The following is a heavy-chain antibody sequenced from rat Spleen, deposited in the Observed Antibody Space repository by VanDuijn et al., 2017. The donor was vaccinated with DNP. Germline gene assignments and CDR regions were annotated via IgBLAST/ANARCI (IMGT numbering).Heavy chain of an antibody. CDR2: ISYSGST. CDR1: GYSITSNY. Sequence: EVQLQESGPGLVKPSQSLSLTCSVTGYSITSNYWGWIRKFPGDKMEWIGHISYSGSTSYNPSLKSRISITRDTSKNQFFLQLNSVTTEDTATYYCARSGILRVSLFDYWGQGVMVTVSS. J-gene: IGHJ2*01. CDR3: ARSGILRVSLFDY. V-gene: IGHV3-1*01. D-gene: IGHD1-7*01.